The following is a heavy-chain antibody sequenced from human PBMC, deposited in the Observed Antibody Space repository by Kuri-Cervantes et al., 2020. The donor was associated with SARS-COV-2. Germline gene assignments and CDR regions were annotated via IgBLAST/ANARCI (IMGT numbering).Heavy chain of an antibody. CDR2: INPSGGST. J-gene: IGHJ5*02. CDR1: GYSFTSYW. D-gene: IGHD3-16*02. CDR3: ARESGSSYDYVWGSYRYRNGWFDP. V-gene: IGHV1-46*01. Sequence: ASVKVSCKGSGYSFTSYWIGWVRQAPGQGLEWMGIINPSGGSTSYAQKFQGRVTMTRDTSTSTVYMELSSLRSEDTAVYYCARESGSSYDYVWGSYRYRNGWFDPWGQGTLVTVSS.